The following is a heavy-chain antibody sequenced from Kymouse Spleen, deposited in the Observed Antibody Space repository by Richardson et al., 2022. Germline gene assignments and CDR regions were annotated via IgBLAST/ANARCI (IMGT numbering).Heavy chain of an antibody. D-gene: IGHD3-9*01. CDR2: ISYDGSNK. Sequence: QVQLVESGGGVVQPGRSLRLSCAASGFTFSSYGMHWVRQAPGKGLEWVAVISYDGSNKYYADSVKGRFTISRDNSKNTLYLQMNSLRAEDTAVYYCAKASYYDILTGPSLDYWGQGTLVTVSS. CDR3: AKASYYDILTGPSLDY. J-gene: IGHJ4*02. CDR1: GFTFSSYG. V-gene: IGHV3-30*18.